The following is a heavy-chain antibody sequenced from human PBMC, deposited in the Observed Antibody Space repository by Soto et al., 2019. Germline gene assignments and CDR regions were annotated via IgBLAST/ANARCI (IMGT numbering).Heavy chain of an antibody. CDR1: GGSISSGGYY. CDR3: ARVGGYYYLQVVPTGAWFDP. D-gene: IGHD3-10*01. J-gene: IGHJ5*02. Sequence: QVQLQESGPGLVKPSQTLSLTCTVSGGSISSGGYYWSWIRQHPGKGLEWIGYIYYSGSTYYNPSLKSRVTISVDTSKNQFSLKLSSVTAAETAVYYCARVGGYYYLQVVPTGAWFDPWGQGTLVTVSS. CDR2: IYYSGST. V-gene: IGHV4-31*03.